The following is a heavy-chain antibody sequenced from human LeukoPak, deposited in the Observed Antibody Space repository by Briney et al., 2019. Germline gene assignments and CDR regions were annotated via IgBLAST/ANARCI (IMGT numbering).Heavy chain of an antibody. CDR1: EFTFSSYA. V-gene: IGHV3-30*04. D-gene: IGHD3-9*01. Sequence: GGSLRLSCAASEFTFSSYAMHWVRQAPDKGLEWVALISYDGSNKEFADSVKGRFTISRDNSMNSLYLQMNSLRGEDTAVYYCARGMDYDILAGPPDYWGQGTLVTVSS. J-gene: IGHJ4*02. CDR3: ARGMDYDILAGPPDY. CDR2: ISYDGSNK.